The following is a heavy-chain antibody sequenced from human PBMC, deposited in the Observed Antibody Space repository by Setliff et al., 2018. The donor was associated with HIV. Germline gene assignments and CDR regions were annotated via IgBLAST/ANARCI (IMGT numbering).Heavy chain of an antibody. CDR3: AAASSWDPLLDY. Sequence: PSETLSLTCAVYGGSFSGYYWSWIRQPPGKGLDWIGEINHSGSTNYNPSLKSRVTISVDTSMDQFSLKLNSVTAADTAVYYCAAASSWDPLLDYWGQGTLVTVSS. CDR1: GGSFSGYY. CDR2: INHSGST. D-gene: IGHD6-13*01. V-gene: IGHV4-34*01. J-gene: IGHJ4*02.